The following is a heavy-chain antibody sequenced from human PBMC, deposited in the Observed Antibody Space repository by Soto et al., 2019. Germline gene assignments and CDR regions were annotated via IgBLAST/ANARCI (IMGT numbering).Heavy chain of an antibody. J-gene: IGHJ4*02. Sequence: GGSLRLSCAASGFTFNIYAMTWVRQAQGKGLEWVSTTGATGRTTDYADSVKGRFTVSRDNSKNTLDLQMSNLRAEDTAVYYCATVHNTSPPFDYWGQGTLVTVSS. D-gene: IGHD1-20*01. CDR3: ATVHNTSPPFDY. CDR1: GFTFNIYA. CDR2: TGATGRTT. V-gene: IGHV3-23*01.